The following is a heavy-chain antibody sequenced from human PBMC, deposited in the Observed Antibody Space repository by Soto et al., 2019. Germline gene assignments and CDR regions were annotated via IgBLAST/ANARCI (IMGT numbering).Heavy chain of an antibody. CDR2: INPNSGGT. D-gene: IGHD1-26*01. Sequence: QVQLVQSGAEVKKPGASAKVSCKASGYTFTDYYMHWVRQAPGQGLEWMGWINPNSGGTKYVQKFQGWVTMTRDTSISTAYMELSRLRSDDTAVYYCARVGTSATYYDAFDIWGQGTMVTVSS. V-gene: IGHV1-2*04. CDR1: GYTFTDYY. CDR3: ARVGTSATYYDAFDI. J-gene: IGHJ3*02.